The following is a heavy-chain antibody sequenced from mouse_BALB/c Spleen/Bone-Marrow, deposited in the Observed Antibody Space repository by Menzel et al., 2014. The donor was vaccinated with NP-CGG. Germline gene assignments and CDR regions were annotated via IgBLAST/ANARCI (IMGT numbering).Heavy chain of an antibody. CDR1: GYTFTDYY. CDR3: ARENYGSSYYFDY. V-gene: IGHV1-84*02. D-gene: IGHD1-1*01. J-gene: IGHJ2*01. CDR2: IYPGSGNT. Sequence: VQLQQSGPELVKPGASVKISCKASGYTFTDYYINWVKQKPGQGLEWIGWIYPGSGNTKYNEKFKGKATLTVDTSSSTAYMQLSSLTSEDTAVYFRARENYGSSYYFDYWGQGTTLTVSS.